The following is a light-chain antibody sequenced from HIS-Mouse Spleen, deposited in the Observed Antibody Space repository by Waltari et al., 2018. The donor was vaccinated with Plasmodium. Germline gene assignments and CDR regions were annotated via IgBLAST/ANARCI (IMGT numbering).Light chain of an antibody. Sequence: DIQMTQSPSTLAASVGDGVTITCRASPSISSWLAWYQQKPGKAPKLLIYKASSLESGVPSRFSGSGSGTEFTLTISSLQPDDFATYYCQQYNSYWTFGQGTKVEIK. V-gene: IGKV1-5*03. J-gene: IGKJ1*01. CDR1: PSISSW. CDR2: KAS. CDR3: QQYNSYWT.